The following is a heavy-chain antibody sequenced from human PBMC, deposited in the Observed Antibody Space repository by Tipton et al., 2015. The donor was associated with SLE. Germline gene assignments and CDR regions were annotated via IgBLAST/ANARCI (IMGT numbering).Heavy chain of an antibody. CDR2: ISSSGSTI. J-gene: IGHJ6*04. V-gene: IGHV3-11*04. CDR3: ARVGDGYNVMDV. D-gene: IGHD5-24*01. CDR1: GFTFSDYY. Sequence: SLRLSCAASGFTFSDYYMSWIRQAPGKGLEWVSYISSSGSTIYYAASVKGRFTISRDNAKNSLSLQMNSLRAEDTAVYYCARVGDGYNVMDVWGKGTTVTVSS.